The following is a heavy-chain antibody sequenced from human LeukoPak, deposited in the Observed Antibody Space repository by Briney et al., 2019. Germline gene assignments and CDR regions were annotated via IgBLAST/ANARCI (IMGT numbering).Heavy chain of an antibody. CDR3: VGASAEGYFDS. V-gene: IGHV3-33*01. Sequence: GGSLRLSCAASGSIFGSYGMHWVRQAPGKGLEWVAVIWYDGSKEFYADSVKGRFTISRDNSKNRLSLQMNSLRAEDTAMHYCVGASAEGYFDSWGQGTLVTVSA. J-gene: IGHJ4*02. CDR2: IWYDGSKE. CDR1: GSIFGSYG. D-gene: IGHD2-2*01.